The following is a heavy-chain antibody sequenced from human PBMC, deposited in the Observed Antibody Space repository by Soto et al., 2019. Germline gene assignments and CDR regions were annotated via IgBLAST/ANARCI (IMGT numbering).Heavy chain of an antibody. CDR2: ISWNSGSI. D-gene: IGHD6-13*01. V-gene: IGHV3-9*01. CDR1: GFTFDDYA. Sequence: GGSLRLSCAASGFTFDDYAMHWVRQAPGKGLEWVSGISWNSGSIGYADSVKGRFTISRDNAKNSLYLQMNSLRAEDTALYYCAKDLSSSWYPVNWFDPWGQGTLVTVSS. J-gene: IGHJ5*02. CDR3: AKDLSSSWYPVNWFDP.